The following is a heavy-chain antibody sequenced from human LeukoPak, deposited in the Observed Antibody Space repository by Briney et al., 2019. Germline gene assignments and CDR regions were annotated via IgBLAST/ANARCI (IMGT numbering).Heavy chain of an antibody. J-gene: IGHJ5*02. CDR1: GFTFSSYA. V-gene: IGHV3-23*01. CDR2: ISGSGGST. CDR3: AKEIDTLTGYQLHNWFDP. D-gene: IGHD3-9*01. Sequence: QSGGSLRLSCAASGFTFSSYAMSWVRQAPGKGLEWVSAISGSGGSTYYADPVKGRFTISRDNSKNTLYLQMNSLRAEDTAVYYCAKEIDTLTGYQLHNWFDPWGQGTLVTVSS.